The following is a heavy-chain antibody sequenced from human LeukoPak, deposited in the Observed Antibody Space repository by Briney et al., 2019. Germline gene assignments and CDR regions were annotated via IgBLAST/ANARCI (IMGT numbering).Heavy chain of an antibody. CDR2: IIPIFGTA. CDR1: GGTFSSYA. D-gene: IGHD1-1*01. CDR3: ARWPSLGVARRYYFDY. V-gene: IGHV1-69*13. J-gene: IGHJ4*02. Sequence: SVKVSCKASGGTFSSYAISWVRQAPGQGLEWMGGIIPIFGTANYVQKFQGRVTITADESTSTAYMELSSLRPEDTAVYYCARWPSLGVARRYYFDYWGQGTLVTVSS.